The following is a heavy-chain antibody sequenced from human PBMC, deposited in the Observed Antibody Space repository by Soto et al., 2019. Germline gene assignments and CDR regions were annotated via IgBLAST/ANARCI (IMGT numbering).Heavy chain of an antibody. D-gene: IGHD6-19*01. CDR1: GGSFSGYY. CDR2: INHSGST. CDR3: ARAASFAVALNTGRYYFDY. V-gene: IGHV4-34*01. J-gene: IGHJ4*02. Sequence: SETLSLTCAVYGGSFSGYYWSWIRQPPGKGVEWIGEINHSGSTNYNPSLKSRVTISVDTSKNQFSLKLSSVAAADTAVYYCARAASFAVALNTGRYYFDYWGQGTLVTVSS.